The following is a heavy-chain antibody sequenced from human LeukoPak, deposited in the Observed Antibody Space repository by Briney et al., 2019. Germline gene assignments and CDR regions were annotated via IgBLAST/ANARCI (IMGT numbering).Heavy chain of an antibody. CDR3: ARGSGYVQLFDY. Sequence: SETLSLTCTVSGGSISSSSYYWGWLRQPPGRGLEWVGSIYYSGSTYDNPSLKSRVTISVDTSKNQFSLKLSSVTAADTAVYYCARGSGYVQLFDYWGQGTLVTVSS. CDR1: GGSISSSSYY. CDR2: IYYSGST. V-gene: IGHV4-39*01. J-gene: IGHJ4*02. D-gene: IGHD5-12*01.